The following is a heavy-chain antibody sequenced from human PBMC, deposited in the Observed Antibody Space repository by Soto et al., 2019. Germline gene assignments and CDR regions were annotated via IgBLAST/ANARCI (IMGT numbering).Heavy chain of an antibody. D-gene: IGHD4-17*01. V-gene: IGHV4-59*01. Sequence: SETLSLTCTVSEGSIRGYYWSWIRQPPGKGLEWIGYFHHTGITNYNSSLKSRVTMSLDTSKNQFSLKLSSATTADTALYYCARTTAVPNTLRSRYFFDYWGQGTLVTVSS. CDR1: EGSIRGYY. CDR3: ARTTAVPNTLRSRYFFDY. J-gene: IGHJ4*02. CDR2: FHHTGIT.